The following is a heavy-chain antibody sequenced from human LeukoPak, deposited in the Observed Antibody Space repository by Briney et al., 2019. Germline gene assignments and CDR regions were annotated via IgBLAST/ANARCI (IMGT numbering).Heavy chain of an antibody. Sequence: GGSLRLSCAASGFTFSSYSMNWVRQAPGKGLEWASYISSSSSTIYYADSVKGRFTISRDNAKNSLYLQMDSLRDEDTAVYYCARDGMVRGVIIWDAFDIWGQGTMVTVSS. J-gene: IGHJ3*02. V-gene: IGHV3-48*02. D-gene: IGHD3-10*01. CDR3: ARDGMVRGVIIWDAFDI. CDR2: ISSSSSTI. CDR1: GFTFSSYS.